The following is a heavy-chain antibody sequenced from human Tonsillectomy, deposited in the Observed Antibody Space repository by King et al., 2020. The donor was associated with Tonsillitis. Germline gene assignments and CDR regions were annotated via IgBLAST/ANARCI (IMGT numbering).Heavy chain of an antibody. CDR1: GGSISSSSYY. CDR2: MYYSGST. J-gene: IGHJ4*02. D-gene: IGHD3-10*01. Sequence: QLQESGPGLVKPSETLSLTCTVSGGSISSSSYYWGWIRQPPGKGLEWMGSMYYSGSTYYNPSLKSRVTMSVDTSKNQLSLKLSSVTAADTAVYYCASPYGSGSYYTFDYWGQGTLVTVSS. CDR3: ASPYGSGSYYTFDY. V-gene: IGHV4-39*01.